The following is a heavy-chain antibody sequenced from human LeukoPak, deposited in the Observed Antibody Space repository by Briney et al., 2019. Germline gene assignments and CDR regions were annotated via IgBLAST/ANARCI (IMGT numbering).Heavy chain of an antibody. CDR2: IIGSGGST. CDR1: AFNFSSNA. D-gene: IGHD5-18*01. J-gene: IGHJ4*01. V-gene: IGHV3-23*01. CDR3: TKGLRQFDTSMVMFDY. Sequence: PGGCLRLSCAASAFNFSSNAMSRVRQAPGQELRWVSAIIGSGGSTYSADSVKGRFTITRENSKNTLYLQMNSLRAEDTAIYYCTKGLRQFDTSMVMFDYWGHGTLVTVSS.